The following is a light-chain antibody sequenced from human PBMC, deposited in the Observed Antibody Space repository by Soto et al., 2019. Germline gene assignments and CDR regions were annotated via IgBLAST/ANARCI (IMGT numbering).Light chain of an antibody. CDR2: KAS. V-gene: IGKV1-5*03. CDR1: QTISSL. CDR3: QRYNSYSEA. Sequence: DIQMTQAPSTLSGSVGDRVTITCRASQTISSLSAWYQQKPGKAPKLLLYKASTLNSGVPSRFSGSGSGTEFPLTISSLLPDDFATHYCQRYNSYSEAFGQGTKVEL. J-gene: IGKJ1*01.